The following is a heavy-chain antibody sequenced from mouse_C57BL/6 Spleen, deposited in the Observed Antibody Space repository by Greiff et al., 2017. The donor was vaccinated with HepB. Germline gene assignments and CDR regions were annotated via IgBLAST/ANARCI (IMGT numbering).Heavy chain of an antibody. CDR3: ARGGFTTVVDY. V-gene: IGHV1-54*01. Sequence: QVQLQQSGAELVRPGTSVKVSCKASGYAFTNYLIEWVKQRPGQGLEWIGVINPGSGCTNYNEKFKGKATLTEDKSSSTAYMQLSSLTSEDSAVYFCARGGFTTVVDYWGQGTTLTVSS. J-gene: IGHJ2*01. CDR1: GYAFTNYL. D-gene: IGHD1-1*01. CDR2: INPGSGCT.